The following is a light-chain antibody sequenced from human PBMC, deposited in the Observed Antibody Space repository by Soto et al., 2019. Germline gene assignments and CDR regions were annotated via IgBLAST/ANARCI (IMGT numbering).Light chain of an antibody. CDR2: DAS. CDR1: QSVSSY. CDR3: QQRSNWLWT. J-gene: IGKJ1*01. Sequence: EIVLTQSPATLSLSPGERATLSCRASQSVSSYLAWYQQKPGQAPRLLIYDASNRATGIPARFSGSGSWTDFTLTISSLEPEDFAVYYCQQRSNWLWTFGQGPKVEIK. V-gene: IGKV3-11*01.